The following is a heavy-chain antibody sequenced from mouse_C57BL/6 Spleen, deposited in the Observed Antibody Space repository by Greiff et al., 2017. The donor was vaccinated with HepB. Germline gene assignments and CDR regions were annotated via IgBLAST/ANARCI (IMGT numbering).Heavy chain of an antibody. D-gene: IGHD2-5*01. CDR2: IDPENGDT. V-gene: IGHV14-4*01. CDR1: GFNIKDDY. J-gene: IGHJ2*01. CDR3: TTTIVKVYLDY. Sequence: EVKLQQSGAELVRPGASVKLSCTASGFNIKDDYMHWVKQRPEQGLEWIGWIDPENGDTEYASKFQGKATITADTSSNTAYLQLSSLTSEDTAVYDCTTTIVKVYLDYWGQGTTLTVSS.